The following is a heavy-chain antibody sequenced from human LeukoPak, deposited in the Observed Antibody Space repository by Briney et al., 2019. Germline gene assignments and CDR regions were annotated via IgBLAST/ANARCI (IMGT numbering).Heavy chain of an antibody. CDR3: ARALMSSGWYEDY. Sequence: SETLSLTCTVSGGSISSRTYYWAWLRQPPGKALEWIGSIYYRGATYSNPSLKSRVTISVDKSKNQFSLKLSSVTAADTAVYYCARALMSSGWYEDYWGQGTLVTVSS. CDR1: GGSISSRTYY. D-gene: IGHD6-19*01. V-gene: IGHV4-39*07. CDR2: IYYRGAT. J-gene: IGHJ4*02.